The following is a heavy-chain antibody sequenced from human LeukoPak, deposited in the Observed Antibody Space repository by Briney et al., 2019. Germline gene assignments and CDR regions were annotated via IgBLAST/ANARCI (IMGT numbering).Heavy chain of an antibody. D-gene: IGHD1-26*01. Sequence: ASVNVSCTVSGYTFSSYGISWVRQAPGHGVEGMGWISAYNDNTNYAQKLQGRVTMTTHTSTSTAHMELRSLRSDDTAVYYCARDVIVGATLDYWGQGNPVTVSS. CDR2: ISAYNDNT. J-gene: IGHJ4*02. CDR3: ARDVIVGATLDY. V-gene: IGHV1-18*01. CDR1: GYTFSSYG.